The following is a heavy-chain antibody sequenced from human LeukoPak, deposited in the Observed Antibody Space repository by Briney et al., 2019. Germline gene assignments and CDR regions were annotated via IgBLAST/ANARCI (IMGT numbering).Heavy chain of an antibody. J-gene: IGHJ6*02. V-gene: IGHV3-21*01. CDR2: ISSSSSYI. CDR3: ARDYVWGYGSGSYALGMDV. D-gene: IGHD3-10*01. Sequence: GGSLRLSCAASGFTFSSYSMNWVRQAPGKGLEWVSSISSSSSYIYYADSVKGRFAIPRDNAKNSLYLQMNSLRAEDTAVYYCARDYVWGYGSGSYALGMDVWGQGTTVTVSS. CDR1: GFTFSSYS.